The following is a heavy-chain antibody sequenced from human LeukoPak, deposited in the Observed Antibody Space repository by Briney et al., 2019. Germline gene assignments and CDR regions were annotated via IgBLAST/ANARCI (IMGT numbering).Heavy chain of an antibody. J-gene: IGHJ4*02. CDR3: TRYNNDHFDY. V-gene: IGHV3-33*01. Sequence: GRSLRLSCAGSGFTFGGYGMHWFRQTPGKGLEWVAVIAYDGSRAFYADSVKGRFTISRDNSKNTMPVQMDDLRAEDTAVYYCTRYNNDHFDYWGQGTLVTVSS. CDR1: GFTFGGYG. CDR2: IAYDGSRA. D-gene: IGHD1-14*01.